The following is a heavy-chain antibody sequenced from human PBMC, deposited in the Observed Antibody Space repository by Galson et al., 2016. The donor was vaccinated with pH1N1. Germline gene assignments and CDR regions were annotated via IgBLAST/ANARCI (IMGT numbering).Heavy chain of an antibody. D-gene: IGHD1-26*01. J-gene: IGHJ4*02. V-gene: IGHV3-9*01. CDR1: GFTFDDYA. CDR3: AKVGGFYYGTFDY. CDR2: ISWNNGSM. Sequence: SLRLSCAASGFTFDDYAVHWVRQAPGKGLEWVSGISWNNGSMDYADSVKGRFTISRANAKNSLFLQMNSLRAEDTALYYCAKVGGFYYGTFDYWGQGTLVTVSS.